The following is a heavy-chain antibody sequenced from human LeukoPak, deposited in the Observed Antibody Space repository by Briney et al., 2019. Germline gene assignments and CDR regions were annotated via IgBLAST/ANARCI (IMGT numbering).Heavy chain of an antibody. CDR2: IYYSGST. D-gene: IGHD3-10*01. V-gene: IGHV4-59*01. J-gene: IGHJ6*03. CDR1: GGSISSYY. Sequence: SETLSLTCTVSGGSISSYYWSWIRQPPGKGLEWIGYIYYSGSTNYNPSLKSQVTISVDTSKNQFSLKLSSVTAADTAVYYCARSSRITMVRGAYYYYYYMDVWGKGTTVTISS. CDR3: ARSSRITMVRGAYYYYYYMDV.